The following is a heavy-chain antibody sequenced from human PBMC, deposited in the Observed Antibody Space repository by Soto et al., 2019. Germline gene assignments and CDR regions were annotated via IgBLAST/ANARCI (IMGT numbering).Heavy chain of an antibody. V-gene: IGHV4-4*07. J-gene: IGHJ6*02. CDR1: GGSISSYY. CDR2: IYTSGST. CDR3: ARDRSSSWYNLYYYYGMDV. Sequence: NPSETLSLTCTVSGGSISSYYWSWIRQPAGKGLEWIGRIYTSGSTNYNPSLKSRVTMSVDASKNQFSLKLSSVTAADTAVYYCARDRSSSWYNLYYYYGMDVWGQGTTVTVSS. D-gene: IGHD6-13*01.